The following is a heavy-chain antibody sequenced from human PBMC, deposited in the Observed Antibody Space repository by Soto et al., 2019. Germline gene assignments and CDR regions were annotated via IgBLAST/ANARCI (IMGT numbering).Heavy chain of an antibody. CDR1: GYTFTNFG. V-gene: IGHV1-18*01. D-gene: IGHD2-2*01. J-gene: IGHJ4*02. Sequence: QVQLVQSGAEVTKPGASLKVACKTSGYTFTNFGISWVRQAPGQGLEWMGWISAYNGNTDYALKFQGRVTMTTDTSTRPAYMDLRSLRSDDTAVYSCPSVCRSCPFEYWGQGTLVTVSS. CDR2: ISAYNGNT. CDR3: PSVCRSCPFEY.